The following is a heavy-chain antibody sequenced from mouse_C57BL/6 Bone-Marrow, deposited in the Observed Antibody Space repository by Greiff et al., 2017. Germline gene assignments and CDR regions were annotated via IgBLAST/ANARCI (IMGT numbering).Heavy chain of an antibody. CDR2: ISSGGSYT. CDR3: ARHELRLSDY. J-gene: IGHJ2*01. Sequence: EVQRVESGGDLVKPGGSLKLSCAASGFTFSSYGMSWVRQTPDKRLEWVATISSGGSYTYYPDSVKGRFTISRDNAKNTLYLQMSSLKSEDTAMYYCARHELRLSDYWGQGTTLTVSS. V-gene: IGHV5-6*01. CDR1: GFTFSSYG. D-gene: IGHD2-4*01.